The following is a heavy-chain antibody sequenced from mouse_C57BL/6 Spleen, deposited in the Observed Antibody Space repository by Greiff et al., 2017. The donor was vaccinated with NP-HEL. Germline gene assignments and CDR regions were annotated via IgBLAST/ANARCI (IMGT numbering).Heavy chain of an antibody. J-gene: IGHJ3*01. V-gene: IGHV5-12*01. D-gene: IGHD2-3*01. CDR3: ARGDGNGTWFAY. Sequence: EVKLVESGGGLVQPGGSLKLSCAASGFTFSDYYMYWVRQTPEKRLEWVAYISNGGGSTYYPDTVKGRFTISRDNAKNTLYLQMSHLKSEDTAMYYCARGDGNGTWFAYWGQGTLVTVSA. CDR1: GFTFSDYY. CDR2: ISNGGGST.